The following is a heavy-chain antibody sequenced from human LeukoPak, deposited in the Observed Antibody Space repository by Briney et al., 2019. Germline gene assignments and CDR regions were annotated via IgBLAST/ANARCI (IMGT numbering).Heavy chain of an antibody. D-gene: IGHD3-22*01. CDR1: GGSISSYY. CDR3: ARNLDYDSSGYGVGC. V-gene: IGHV4-59*01. J-gene: IGHJ4*02. Sequence: SETLSLTCTVSGGSISSYYWSWIRQPPGKGLEWIGYIYYSGSTNYNPSLKSRVTISVDTSKNQFSLKLSSVTAADTAVYYCARNLDYDSSGYGVGCWGQGTLVTVSS. CDR2: IYYSGST.